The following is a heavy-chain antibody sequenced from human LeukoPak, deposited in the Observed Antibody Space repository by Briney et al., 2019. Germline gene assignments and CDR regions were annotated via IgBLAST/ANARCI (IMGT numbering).Heavy chain of an antibody. CDR1: GGSISSYY. CDR3: ARGDTYYYDSSGSYNWFDP. J-gene: IGHJ5*02. D-gene: IGHD3-22*01. CDR2: IYYSGST. Sequence: TSETLSLTCTVSGGSISSYYWSWIRQPPGKGLEWIGYIYYSGSTNYNPSLKSRVTISVDTSKNQFSLKLSSVTAADTAVYYCARGDTYYYDSSGSYNWFDPWGQGTLVTVSS. V-gene: IGHV4-59*12.